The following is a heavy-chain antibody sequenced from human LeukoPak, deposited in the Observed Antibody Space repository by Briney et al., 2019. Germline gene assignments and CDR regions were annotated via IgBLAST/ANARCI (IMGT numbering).Heavy chain of an antibody. V-gene: IGHV3-23*01. CDR1: GFTFNNYA. J-gene: IGHJ5*02. Sequence: GGSLRLSCAASGFTFNNYAMSWVRQAPGKGLEWVSAISGSGGSTYYADSVKGRFTISRDNSKNTLYLQMNSLRAEDTAVYYCAKPYGSGSYYNPLDWFDPWGQGTLVTVSS. CDR3: AKPYGSGSYYNPLDWFDP. CDR2: ISGSGGST. D-gene: IGHD3-10*01.